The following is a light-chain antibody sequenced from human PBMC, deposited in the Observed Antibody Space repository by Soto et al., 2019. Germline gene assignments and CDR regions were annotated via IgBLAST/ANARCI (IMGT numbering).Light chain of an antibody. CDR1: SSNIGAGYD. Sequence: QSVLTQPPSVSGAPGQRVTISCTGSSSNIGAGYDVHWYQQFPGTAPKLLIYANNNRPSGVPDRFSASKSGTSASLAITGLQADAEADYYCQSYDPNLRGVFGTGTKLTVL. CDR2: ANN. J-gene: IGLJ1*01. V-gene: IGLV1-40*01. CDR3: QSYDPNLRGV.